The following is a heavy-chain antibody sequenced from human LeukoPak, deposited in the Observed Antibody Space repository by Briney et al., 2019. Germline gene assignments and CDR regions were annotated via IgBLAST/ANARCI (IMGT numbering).Heavy chain of an antibody. CDR2: INPNSGGT. D-gene: IGHD5-18*01. J-gene: IGHJ4*02. V-gene: IGHV1-2*02. CDR1: GCTFTGYY. Sequence: GASVKVSCKASGCTFTGYYMHWVRQAPGQGLEWMGWINPNSGGTNYAQKFQGRVTMTRDTSISTAYMELSRLRSDDTAVYYCARAQRGYSYGSLTFDYWGQGTLVTVSS. CDR3: ARAQRGYSYGSLTFDY.